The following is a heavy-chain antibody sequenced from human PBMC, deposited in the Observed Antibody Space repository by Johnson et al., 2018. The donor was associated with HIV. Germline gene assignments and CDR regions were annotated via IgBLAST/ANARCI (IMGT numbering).Heavy chain of an antibody. CDR2: ISYDGSNK. Sequence: VQLVESGGGVVQPGRSLRLSCAASGFTFSSYAMHWVRQAPGKGLEWVAVISYDGSNKYYADSVKGRFTISRDNSKNTLYLQMNSLRAEDTAVYYCAREGGDGYSPSAFDIWGRGTMVTVSS. CDR1: GFTFSSYA. V-gene: IGHV3-30-3*01. CDR3: AREGGDGYSPSAFDI. D-gene: IGHD5-24*01. J-gene: IGHJ3*02.